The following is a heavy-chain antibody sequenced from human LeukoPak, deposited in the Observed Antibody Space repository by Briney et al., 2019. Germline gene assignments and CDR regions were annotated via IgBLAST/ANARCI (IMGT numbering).Heavy chain of an antibody. Sequence: ASVKVSCKASGYTFTGYYMHWVQQAPGKGLEWMGRVDPEDGETIYAEKFQGRVTITADTSTDTAYMELSSLRSEDTAVYYCATKPLRFLEWFPPHWGQGTLVTVSS. V-gene: IGHV1-69-2*01. CDR1: GYTFTGYY. D-gene: IGHD3-3*01. CDR2: VDPEDGET. CDR3: ATKPLRFLEWFPPH. J-gene: IGHJ4*02.